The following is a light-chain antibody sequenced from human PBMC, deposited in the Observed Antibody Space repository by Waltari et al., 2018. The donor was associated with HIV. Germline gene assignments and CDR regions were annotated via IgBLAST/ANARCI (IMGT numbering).Light chain of an antibody. Sequence: QSALTQPASASGSPGQLITISCTGTSSDVGRYSIVTCYQQHPGKAPKPRIYEVTKRPSGVSKRHSGSKCGNTASLTISGLRAEDEADYYCCSYAGSNTYVVFGGGTKLTVL. CDR2: EVT. J-gene: IGLJ2*01. V-gene: IGLV2-23*02. CDR1: SSDVGRYSI. CDR3: CSYAGSNTYVV.